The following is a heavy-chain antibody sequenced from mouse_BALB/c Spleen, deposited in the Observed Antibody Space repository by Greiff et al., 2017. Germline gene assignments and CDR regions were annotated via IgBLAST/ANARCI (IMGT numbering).Heavy chain of an antibody. CDR3: AKNYPLYYYGSSYNAMDY. D-gene: IGHD1-1*01. CDR1: GFSLTSYG. Sequence: VKLVESGPSLVQPSQSLSITCTVSGFSLTSYGVHWVRQSPGKGLEWLGVIWRGGSTDYNAAFMSRLSITKDNSKSQVFFKMNSLQADDTAIYYCAKNYPLYYYGSSYNAMDYWGQGTSVTVSS. V-gene: IGHV2-5-1*01. CDR2: IWRGGST. J-gene: IGHJ4*01.